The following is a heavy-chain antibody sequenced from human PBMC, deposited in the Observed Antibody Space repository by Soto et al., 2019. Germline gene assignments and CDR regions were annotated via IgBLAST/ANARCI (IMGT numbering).Heavy chain of an antibody. J-gene: IGHJ6*02. CDR2: IYHSGST. CDR1: GGSISSSNW. Sequence: QVQLQESGPGLVKPSGTLSLTCAVSGGSISSSNWWSWVRQPPGKGLEWIGEIYHSGSTNYNPSLKSRVTISVDESKNQFSLKLSSVTAADTAVYYCARDNLRRYPTVTYYYGMDVWGQGTTVTVSS. CDR3: ARDNLRRYPTVTYYYGMDV. D-gene: IGHD4-4*01. V-gene: IGHV4-4*02.